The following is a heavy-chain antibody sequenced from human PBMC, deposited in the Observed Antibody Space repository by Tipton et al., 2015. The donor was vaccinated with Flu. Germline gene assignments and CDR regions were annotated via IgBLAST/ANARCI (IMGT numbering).Heavy chain of an antibody. J-gene: IGHJ3*02. CDR3: AKETYFNFWSGYAFDI. Sequence: TLSLTCTVSGGSITPYYWSWIRQSAGQGLEWIGRIYSTGTTNYNPALKSRVSMSVDTSNNQFSLEIISVTAADTAVYYCAKETYFNFWSGYAFDIWGQVTKVTVSS. D-gene: IGHD3-3*01. CDR2: IYSTGTT. V-gene: IGHV4-4*07. CDR1: GGSITPYY.